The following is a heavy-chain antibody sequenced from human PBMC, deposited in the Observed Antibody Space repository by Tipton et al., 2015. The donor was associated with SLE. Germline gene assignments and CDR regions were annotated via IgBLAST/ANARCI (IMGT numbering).Heavy chain of an antibody. Sequence: TLSLTCAVSGGSISSDGYSWSWIRQPPGKGLEWIGYIYHSGSSYYNPSLKSRVTISVDRSKNQFSLKLTSVTAADTALHYCARGPYYYDSSGYFDYWGQGTLVTVSS. CDR1: GGSISSDGYS. V-gene: IGHV4-30-2*01. CDR2: IYHSGSS. J-gene: IGHJ4*02. CDR3: ARGPYYYDSSGYFDY. D-gene: IGHD3-22*01.